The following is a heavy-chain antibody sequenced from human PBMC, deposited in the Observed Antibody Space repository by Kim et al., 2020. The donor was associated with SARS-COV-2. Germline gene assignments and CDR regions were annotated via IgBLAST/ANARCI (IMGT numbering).Heavy chain of an antibody. Sequence: YNPSLKRRVVISVDTSKTQFSLKLTSVTAADTAVYFCARANDGDYIWFDPWGQGTLVTVSS. D-gene: IGHD4-17*01. CDR3: ARANDGDYIWFDP. J-gene: IGHJ5*02. V-gene: IGHV4-31*02.